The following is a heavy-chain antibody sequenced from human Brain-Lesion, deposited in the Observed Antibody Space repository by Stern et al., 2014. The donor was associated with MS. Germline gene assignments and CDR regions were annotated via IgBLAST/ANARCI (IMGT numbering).Heavy chain of an antibody. V-gene: IGHV4-61*02. CDR1: GGSISSGGYY. D-gene: IGHD2-2*01. CDR2: IFNSGST. J-gene: IGHJ6*02. Sequence: VQLVESGPGLVKPSQTLSLSCTVSGGSISSGGYYWSWIRQPAGKGLEWIGRIFNSGSTSYNPPLKSRVTISIDTSKNQFSRRLNSMTAADTAVYYCARGRVVPGFQYYATDVWGQGTTVIVSS. CDR3: ARGRVVPGFQYYATDV.